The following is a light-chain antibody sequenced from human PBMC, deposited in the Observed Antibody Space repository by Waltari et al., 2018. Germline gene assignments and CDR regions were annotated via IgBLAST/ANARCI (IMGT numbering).Light chain of an antibody. J-gene: IGKJ2*01. CDR1: QSAASIY. CDR3: QQYGDSPLYT. Sequence: EYVLTQSPGTLSLSPGERATLPCRASQSAASIYLAWYQPKPGQAPRLLIYGASNRATGIPDRFSGSGSGKDFTLTISRLEPEDFAVYYCQQYGDSPLYTFGRGTKLEIK. V-gene: IGKV3-20*01. CDR2: GAS.